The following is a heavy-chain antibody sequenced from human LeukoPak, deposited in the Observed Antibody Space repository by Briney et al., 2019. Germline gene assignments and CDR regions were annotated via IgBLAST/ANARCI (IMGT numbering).Heavy chain of an antibody. CDR1: GGSFSGYH. V-gene: IGHV4-34*01. J-gene: IGHJ4*02. CDR3: APGWPTLDY. CDR2: INHSGST. Sequence: SETLSLTCAVYGGSFSGYHWSWIRQPPGKGLEWIGEINHSGSTNYNPSLKSRVTISVDTSKNQFSLKLSSVTAADTAVYYCAPGWPTLDYWGQGTLVTVSS. D-gene: IGHD2-15*01.